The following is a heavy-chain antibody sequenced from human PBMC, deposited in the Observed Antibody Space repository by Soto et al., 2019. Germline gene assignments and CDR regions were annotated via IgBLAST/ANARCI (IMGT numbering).Heavy chain of an antibody. CDR1: GFTFSSYA. CDR3: ARVPSSSGRAHFDY. CDR2: ISYDGSNK. D-gene: IGHD2-15*01. J-gene: IGHJ4*02. V-gene: IGHV3-30-3*01. Sequence: QVQLVESGGGVVQPGRSLRLSCAASGFTFSSYAMHWVRQAPGKGLEWVAVISYDGSNKYYADSVKGRFTISRDNSKNTLYLQMNSLSAEDTAVYYCARVPSSSGRAHFDYWGQGTLVIVSS.